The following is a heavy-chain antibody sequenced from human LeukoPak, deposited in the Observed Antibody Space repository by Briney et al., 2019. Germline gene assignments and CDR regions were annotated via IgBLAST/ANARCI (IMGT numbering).Heavy chain of an antibody. D-gene: IGHD6-13*01. J-gene: IGHJ4*02. CDR3: ASRAGIAGPFDY. Sequence: ASVKVSCKASGYTFTSYYMHWVRQAPGQGLEWMGIINPSGGSTSYALKFQGRVTMTRDTSTSTVYMELSSLRSEDTAVYSCASRAGIAGPFDYWGQGTLVTVSS. V-gene: IGHV1-46*01. CDR2: INPSGGST. CDR1: GYTFTSYY.